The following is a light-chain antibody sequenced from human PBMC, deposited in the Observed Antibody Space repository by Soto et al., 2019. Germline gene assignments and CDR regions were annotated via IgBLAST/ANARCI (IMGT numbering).Light chain of an antibody. CDR1: HTIIRY. J-gene: IGKJ4*01. CDR3: LQRYSSPLT. V-gene: IGKV1-39*01. CDR2: AAS. Sequence: DIQMTQSPSSLSASVGDRVTITCRASHTIIRYLSWYQQKPGRAPKLLIYAASNLNSGVPSRFSGSGSGTDFSLTISNLQTEDFATYYCLQRYSSPLTFGGGTRVEIK.